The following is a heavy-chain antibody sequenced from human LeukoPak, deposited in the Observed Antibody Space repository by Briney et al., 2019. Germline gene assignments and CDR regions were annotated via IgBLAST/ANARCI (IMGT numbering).Heavy chain of an antibody. CDR1: GFTFSSYA. CDR3: ARDPSYGAFDY. CDR2: ISYDGSNK. D-gene: IGHD4-17*01. V-gene: IGHV3-30*04. J-gene: IGHJ4*02. Sequence: GGSLRLSCAASGFTFSSYAMHWVRQAPGKGLEWVAVISYDGSNKYYADSVKGRFTISRDNSKNTLYLQMNSLRAEDTAVYYCARDPSYGAFDYWGQGTLVTVSS.